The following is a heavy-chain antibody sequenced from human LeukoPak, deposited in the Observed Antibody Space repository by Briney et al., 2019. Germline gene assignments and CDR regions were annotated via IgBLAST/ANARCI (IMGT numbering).Heavy chain of an antibody. CDR1: GGSISSYY. CDR3: ARSSSGFSLHDY. D-gene: IGHD6-19*01. CDR2: IYYSGST. V-gene: IGHV4-59*01. Sequence: PSETLSLTCTVSGGSISSYYWSWIRQPPGKGLEWIGYIYYSGSTNYNPSLKSRVTTSVDTSKNQFSLKLSSVTAADTAVYYCARSSSGFSLHDYWGQGTLVTVSS. J-gene: IGHJ4*02.